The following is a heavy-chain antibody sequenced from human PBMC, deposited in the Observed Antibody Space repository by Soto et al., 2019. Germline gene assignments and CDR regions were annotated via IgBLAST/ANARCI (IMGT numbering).Heavy chain of an antibody. Sequence: EVQLLESGGGLVQPGGSLRLSCAASGFTFNNYAMSWVRQAPGKGLEWVSIISNSADSTEYADSVKGRITISRANSKDPLYLQMNSLRPEDTAIYYCAKGHLDPNGGYSYIDFWGQGTLVTVSS. CDR3: AKGHLDPNGGYSYIDF. CDR1: GFTFNNYA. CDR2: ISNSADST. V-gene: IGHV3-23*01. J-gene: IGHJ4*02. D-gene: IGHD1-26*01.